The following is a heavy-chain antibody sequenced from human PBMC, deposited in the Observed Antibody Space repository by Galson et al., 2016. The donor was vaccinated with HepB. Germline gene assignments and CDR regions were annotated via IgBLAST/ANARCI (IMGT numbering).Heavy chain of an antibody. D-gene: IGHD2-21*01. J-gene: IGHJ6*03. CDR3: AKGEIAPTYYYYMDV. Sequence: SLRLSCAASGFYFGGYTMHWVRQAPGKGLEWVAVISSDGSVKYYADSVKGRFTISRDNSQTTLYLQMDSLRPEDTAVFFCAKGEIAPTYYYYMDVWGKGTTVTVSS. CDR2: ISSDGSVK. CDR1: GFYFGGYT. V-gene: IGHV3-30-3*01.